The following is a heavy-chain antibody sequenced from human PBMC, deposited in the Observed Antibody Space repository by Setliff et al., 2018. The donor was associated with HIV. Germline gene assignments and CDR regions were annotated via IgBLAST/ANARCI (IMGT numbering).Heavy chain of an antibody. Sequence: SGPTLVNPTQPLTLTCTFSGFSLSTSGVGVGWIRQPPGKALEWLALIYWDDDKRYSPSLKSRLTITKDTSKNQVVLTMANMDPVDTATYYCAHRLTPGYRFDYWGQGTQVTVSS. V-gene: IGHV2-5*02. D-gene: IGHD6-13*01. CDR3: AHRLTPGYRFDY. CDR2: IYWDDDK. J-gene: IGHJ4*02. CDR1: GFSLSTSGVG.